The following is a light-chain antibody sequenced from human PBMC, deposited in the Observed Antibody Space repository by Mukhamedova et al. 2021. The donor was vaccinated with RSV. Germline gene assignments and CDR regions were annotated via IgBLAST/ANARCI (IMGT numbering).Light chain of an antibody. Sequence: GNNYVSWYQQLPGTAPKLLIYDNNKRPSGIPDRFSGSKSGNTASLTISGLQAEDEADYYCSSYTSSSTLLFGGGTKLTVL. J-gene: IGLJ2*01. CDR3: SSYTSSSTLL. V-gene: IGLV2-14*01. CDR1: GNNY. CDR2: DNN.